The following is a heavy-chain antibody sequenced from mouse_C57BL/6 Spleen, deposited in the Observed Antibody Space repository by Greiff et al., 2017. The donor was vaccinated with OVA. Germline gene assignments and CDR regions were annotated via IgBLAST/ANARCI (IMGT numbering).Heavy chain of an antibody. CDR3: TRRGSSPLDY. Sequence: QVQLQQSGAELVRPGASVTLSCKASGYTFTDYEMHWVKQTPVHGLEWIGAIDPETGGTAYNQKFKGKAILTADKSSSTAYMELRSLTSEDSAVYYCTRRGSSPLDYWGQGTTLTVSS. J-gene: IGHJ2*01. V-gene: IGHV1-15*01. CDR1: GYTFTDYE. D-gene: IGHD1-1*01. CDR2: IDPETGGT.